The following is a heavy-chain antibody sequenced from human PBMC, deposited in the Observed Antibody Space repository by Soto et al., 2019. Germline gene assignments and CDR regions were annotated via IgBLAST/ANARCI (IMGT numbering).Heavy chain of an antibody. Sequence: GGSLRLSCAASGLTFRSYWMHWVRQAPGKGLVWVSRINTDGSVAMYVDSVKGRFTISRDNAKNTLNLQMNSLRAEDTAVYYCAKDALGYCISTSCLGPDYWGQGTLVTVSS. CDR3: AKDALGYCISTSCLGPDY. V-gene: IGHV3-74*03. D-gene: IGHD2-2*01. J-gene: IGHJ4*02. CDR1: GLTFRSYW. CDR2: INTDGSVA.